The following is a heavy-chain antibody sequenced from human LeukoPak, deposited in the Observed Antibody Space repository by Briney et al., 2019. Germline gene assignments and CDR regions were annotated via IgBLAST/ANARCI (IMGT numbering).Heavy chain of an antibody. CDR1: GDSISGYY. V-gene: IGHV4-4*09. Sequence: SETLSLTCTVSGDSISGYYWTWIRQPPGKGLEWIGYVYTSGSTNYNPSLKCRVTISVDTSKNQFSLKLSSVTAADTALYYCARLKTSFNYFDYWGQGTLVTVSS. CDR2: VYTSGST. CDR3: ARLKTSFNYFDY. D-gene: IGHD6-6*01. J-gene: IGHJ4*02.